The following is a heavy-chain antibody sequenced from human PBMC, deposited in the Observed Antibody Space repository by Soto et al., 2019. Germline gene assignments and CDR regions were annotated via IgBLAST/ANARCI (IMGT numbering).Heavy chain of an antibody. CDR3: ARGWGYDSNDYYYAY. CDR1: GGTFSSYA. Sequence: QVQLVQSGAEVQKPGSSVKVSCKASGGTFSSYAISWVRQAPGQGLEWMGGIIPIFGTANYAQKFQGRVTIIADESTSTGYMELSSLRSEDTAMYYCARGWGYDSNDYYYAYWGQGTLVIVSS. J-gene: IGHJ4*02. CDR2: IIPIFGTA. D-gene: IGHD3-22*01. V-gene: IGHV1-69*01.